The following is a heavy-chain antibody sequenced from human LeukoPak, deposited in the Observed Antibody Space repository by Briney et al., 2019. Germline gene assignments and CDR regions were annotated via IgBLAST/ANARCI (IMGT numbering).Heavy chain of an antibody. J-gene: IGHJ4*02. Sequence: SVKVSCKASGGTFSSYAISWVRQAPGQGLEWMGGIIPIFGTANYAQKFQGRVTITADESTSTAYMEPSSLRSEDTAVYYCARPNGYSSSWYFDYWGQGTLVTVSS. V-gene: IGHV1-69*01. CDR2: IIPIFGTA. CDR3: ARPNGYSSSWYFDY. CDR1: GGTFSSYA. D-gene: IGHD6-13*01.